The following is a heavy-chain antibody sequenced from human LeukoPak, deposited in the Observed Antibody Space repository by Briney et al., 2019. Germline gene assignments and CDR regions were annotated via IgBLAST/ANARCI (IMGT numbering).Heavy chain of an antibody. CDR2: IYPGDSDT. J-gene: IGHJ6*03. CDR1: GYSFTSYW. CDR3: ARSKAYYYYYMDV. Sequence: GESLKIPCKGSGYSFTSYWIGWVRQMPGKGLEWMGIIYPGDSDTRYSPSFQGQVTISADKSISTAYLQWSSLKASDTAMYYCARSKAYYYYYMDVWGKGTTVTVSS. V-gene: IGHV5-51*01.